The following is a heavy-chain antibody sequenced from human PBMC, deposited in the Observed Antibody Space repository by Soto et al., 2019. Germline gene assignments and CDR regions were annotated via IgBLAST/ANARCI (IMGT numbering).Heavy chain of an antibody. J-gene: IGHJ1*01. V-gene: IGHV3-7*05. CDR2: IKEDGSEK. Sequence: EVQVVESGGGLVQPGGSPRLSCAVSGFALSRYWMSWVRQAPGKGLEWVANIKEDGSEKHYVDSVKGRFTISRDNAKNSLYLQIYSLSAEDTAVYYCAHVAVRDQGTLVTVSS. D-gene: IGHD6-19*01. CDR1: GFALSRYW. CDR3: AHVAV.